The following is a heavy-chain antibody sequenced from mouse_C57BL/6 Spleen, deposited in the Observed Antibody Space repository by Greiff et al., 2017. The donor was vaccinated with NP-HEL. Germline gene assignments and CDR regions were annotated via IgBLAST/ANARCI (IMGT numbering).Heavy chain of an antibody. Sequence: QVHVKQPGAELVKPGASVKLSCKASGYTFTSYWMHWVKQRPGQGLEWIGMIHPNSGSTNYNEKFKSKATLTVDKSSSTAYMQLSSLTSEDSAVYYCARRELGRSGYYFDYWGQGTTLTVSS. CDR2: IHPNSGST. CDR1: GYTFTSYW. CDR3: ARRELGRSGYYFDY. D-gene: IGHD4-1*01. J-gene: IGHJ2*01. V-gene: IGHV1-64*01.